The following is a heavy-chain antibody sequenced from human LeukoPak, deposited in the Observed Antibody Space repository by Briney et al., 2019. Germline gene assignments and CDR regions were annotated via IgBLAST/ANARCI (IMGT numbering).Heavy chain of an antibody. Sequence: SETLSLTCAVYDGSFSGYYWSWIRQPPGKGLEWIGEINHSGSTNYNPSLKSRVTISVDTSKNQFSLKLSSVTAADTAVYYCARGGVVVVAATGNWFDPWGQGTLVTVSS. J-gene: IGHJ5*02. D-gene: IGHD2-15*01. CDR1: DGSFSGYY. CDR3: ARGGVVVVAATGNWFDP. CDR2: INHSGST. V-gene: IGHV4-34*01.